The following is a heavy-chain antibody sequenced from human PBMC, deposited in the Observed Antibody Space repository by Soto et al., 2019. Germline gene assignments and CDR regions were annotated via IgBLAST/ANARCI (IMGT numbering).Heavy chain of an antibody. D-gene: IGHD3-10*01. J-gene: IGHJ3*02. CDR2: ISGSGGST. Sequence: EVQLLESGGGLVQPGGPLKPPCQASGFPFSSYPMSWVRQPPGKGLEWVSAISGSGGSTYYADSVKGRFTISRDNSKNTLYLQMNSLRAEDTAVYYCAKRATMVRGTWPFDIWGQGTMVTVSS. CDR1: GFPFSSYP. CDR3: AKRATMVRGTWPFDI. V-gene: IGHV3-23*01.